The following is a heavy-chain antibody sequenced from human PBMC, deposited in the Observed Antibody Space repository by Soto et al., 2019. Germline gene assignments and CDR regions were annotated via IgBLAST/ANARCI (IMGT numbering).Heavy chain of an antibody. D-gene: IGHD1-7*01. CDR2: IIPILDTT. CDR3: ARPTSTGTTSGYYFDY. CDR1: GGTFSSYP. J-gene: IGHJ4*02. V-gene: IGHV1-69*08. Sequence: QVQLVQSGAEVKKPGSSVKVSCKASGGTFSSYPISWVRQAPGQGLEWMGRIIPILDTTDYAQRFQGRVTITADKSTSTAYMELSSLSSDDTAVYYCARPTSTGTTSGYYFDYWGQGTLVTVSS.